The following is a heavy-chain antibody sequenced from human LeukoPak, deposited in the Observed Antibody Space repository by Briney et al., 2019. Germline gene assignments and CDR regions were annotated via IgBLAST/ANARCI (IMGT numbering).Heavy chain of an antibody. Sequence: SSETLSLTCTVSGGSISSSSYYWGWIRQPPGKGLEWIGNIYYSGSTYYNPSLKSRVTISVDTSKNQFSLKLSSVTAADTAVYYCARRGTRGLGGYWGQGTLVTVSS. CDR1: GGSISSSSYY. V-gene: IGHV4-39*07. D-gene: IGHD1-26*01. CDR2: IYYSGST. CDR3: ARRGTRGLGGY. J-gene: IGHJ4*02.